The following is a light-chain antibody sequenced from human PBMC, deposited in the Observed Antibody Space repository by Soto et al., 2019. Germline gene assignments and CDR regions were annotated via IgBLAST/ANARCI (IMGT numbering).Light chain of an antibody. V-gene: IGKV1-5*03. J-gene: IGKJ1*01. CDR3: QQYNSYSTFGPAT. CDR2: SAS. Sequence: DIQMTQSPSTLSASVGERVTITCRASQSISNWLAWYQQKPWKAPKLLIYSASDLESGVPSRFSGSGFGTEFTLTITSLQPDDFATYYCQQYNSYSTFGPATFGQGTKVDI. CDR1: QSISNW.